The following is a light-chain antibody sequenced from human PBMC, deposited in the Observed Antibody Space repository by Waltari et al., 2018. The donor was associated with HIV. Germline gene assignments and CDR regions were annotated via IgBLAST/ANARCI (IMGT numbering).Light chain of an antibody. CDR1: KSVLHNSNNKNN. Sequence: DIVMTQCPESLGVSSGEKATMNGKSSKSVLHNSNNKNNRAWYQQKPGQPPKLLLYWASTRESGFPDRVRGSGSGTDFTLTISSLQAEVVSVNYCQQYYTTPLTFGQGTNVEI. CDR3: QQYYTTPLT. CDR2: WAS. V-gene: IGKV4-1*01. J-gene: IGKJ1*01.